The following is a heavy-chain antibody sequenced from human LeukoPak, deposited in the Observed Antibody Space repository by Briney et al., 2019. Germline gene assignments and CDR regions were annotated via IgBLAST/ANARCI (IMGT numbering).Heavy chain of an antibody. J-gene: IGHJ4*02. CDR1: GFTFSSYS. CDR2: ISSSSSYI. CDR3: ARERASYGDYDY. V-gene: IGHV3-21*01. D-gene: IGHD4-17*01. Sequence: GGSLRLSCAASGFTFSSYSMNWVRQAPGKGLEWVSSISSSSSYIYYADSMKGRFTISRDNAKNSLYLQMNSLRAEDTAVYYCARERASYGDYDYWGQGTLVTVSS.